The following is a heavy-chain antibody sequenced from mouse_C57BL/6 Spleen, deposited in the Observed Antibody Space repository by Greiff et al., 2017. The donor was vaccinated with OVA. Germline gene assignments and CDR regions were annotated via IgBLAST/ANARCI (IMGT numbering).Heavy chain of an antibody. Sequence: VQLQQPGAELVKPGASVKLSCKASGYTFTSYWMQWVKQRPGQGLEWIGEIDPSDSYTNYNQKFKGKATLTVDTSSSTAYMQLSSLTSEDSAVYYCARGGSSNWSFAYWGQGTLVTVSA. CDR1: GYTFTSYW. CDR2: IDPSDSYT. CDR3: ARGGSSNWSFAY. V-gene: IGHV1-50*01. D-gene: IGHD1-1*01. J-gene: IGHJ3*01.